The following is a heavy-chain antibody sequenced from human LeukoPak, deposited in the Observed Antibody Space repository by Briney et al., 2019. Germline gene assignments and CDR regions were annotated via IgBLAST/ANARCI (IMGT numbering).Heavy chain of an antibody. CDR2: IKTETDGGTT. CDR1: GFTFSSYT. J-gene: IGHJ4*02. D-gene: IGHD5-18*01. V-gene: IGHV3-15*01. Sequence: PGGSLRLSCAASGFTFSSYTMNWVRQAPGKGLEWVGRIKTETDGGTTDYAAPVKGRFTISRDDSKNTLYLQMNSLKTEDTAVYYCTTPQLWLRGALGYWGQGTLVTVTS. CDR3: TTPQLWLRGALGY.